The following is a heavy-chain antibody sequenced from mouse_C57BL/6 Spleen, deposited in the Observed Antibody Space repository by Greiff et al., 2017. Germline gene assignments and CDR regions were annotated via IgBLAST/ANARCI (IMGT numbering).Heavy chain of an antibody. CDR1: GFSLTSYG. CDR2: IWRAGST. CDR3: ARQSDNYDMDD. Sequence: VQLVESGPGLVAPSQSLSITCTVSGFSLTSYGVHWVRQPPGQGLEWLVVIWRAGSTTYNSALKSRLSISMDNSKRQVCLKMHSLQTDDTAMYXCARQSDNYDMDDWGQGTSVTVSS. J-gene: IGHJ4*01. V-gene: IGHV2-6-1*01.